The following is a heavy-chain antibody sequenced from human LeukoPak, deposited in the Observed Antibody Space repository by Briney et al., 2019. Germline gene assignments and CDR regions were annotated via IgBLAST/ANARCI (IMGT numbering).Heavy chain of an antibody. CDR2: INTNTGNP. CDR3: ARPRDPYYYDSSGYYYVLNDAFDI. Sequence: ASVTVSFKASGYTFTSYAMNWVRQAPGQGLEWMEWINTNTGNPTYAQGFTGRFVFSLDTSVSTAYLQISSLKAEDTAVYYCARPRDPYYYDSSGYYYVLNDAFDIWGQGTMVTVSS. V-gene: IGHV7-4-1*02. CDR1: GYTFTSYA. D-gene: IGHD3-22*01. J-gene: IGHJ3*02.